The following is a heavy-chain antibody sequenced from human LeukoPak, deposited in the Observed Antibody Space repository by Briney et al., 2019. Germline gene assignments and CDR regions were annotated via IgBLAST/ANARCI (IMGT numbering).Heavy chain of an antibody. Sequence: GGSLRLSCAASGFTFSTYSMNWVRQAPGKGLEWVSYISSSSSSIYYADSVKGRFTISRDNAKNSLFLQMNSLRAEDTAMYYCAREYSSSTGKASDYWGQGTLVTVSS. CDR2: ISSSSSSI. D-gene: IGHD6-6*01. J-gene: IGHJ4*02. CDR3: AREYSSSTGKASDY. V-gene: IGHV3-48*01. CDR1: GFTFSTYS.